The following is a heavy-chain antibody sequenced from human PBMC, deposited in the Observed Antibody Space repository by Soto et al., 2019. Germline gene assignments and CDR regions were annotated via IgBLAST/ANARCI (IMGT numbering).Heavy chain of an antibody. V-gene: IGHV3-48*01. CDR2: ISSSSSTI. CDR1: GFTFSSYS. D-gene: IGHD6-13*01. J-gene: IGHJ4*02. Sequence: PGGSLRLSCAASGFTFSSYSMNWVRQAPGKGLEWVSYISSSSSTIYYADSVKGRFTISRDNAKNSLYLQMNSLRAEDTAVYYCARDATGIPGIAAAGTIDYWGQGTLVTVCS. CDR3: ARDATGIPGIAAAGTIDY.